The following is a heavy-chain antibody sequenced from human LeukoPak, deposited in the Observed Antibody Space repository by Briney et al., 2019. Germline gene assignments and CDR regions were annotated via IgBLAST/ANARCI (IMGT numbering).Heavy chain of an antibody. J-gene: IGHJ4*02. CDR2: ISYDGSNK. CDR1: GFTFSNYA. CDR3: AKDLYGSVEAYEY. Sequence: GGSLRLSCAASGFTFSNYAMHWVRQAPGKGLEWVTIISYDGSNKYYADSVKGRFTISRDNSKNTLYMQLNSLRAEDTALYYCAKDLYGSVEAYEYWGQGTLVTVSS. V-gene: IGHV3-30*04. D-gene: IGHD1-26*01.